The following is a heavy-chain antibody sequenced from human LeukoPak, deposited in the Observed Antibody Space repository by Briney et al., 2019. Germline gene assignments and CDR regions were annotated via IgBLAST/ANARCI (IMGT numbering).Heavy chain of an antibody. J-gene: IGHJ4*02. CDR2: ITAGGGST. CDR3: ARSYGSGSYYWGIDY. D-gene: IGHD3-10*01. V-gene: IGHV3-23*01. Sequence: GGSLRLSCAASGFSISTYAMTWVRQAPGKGLEWVSIITAGGGSTYYADSVKGRFTISRDNAKNSLYLQMNSLRAEDTAVYYCARSYGSGSYYWGIDYWGQGTLVTVSS. CDR1: GFSISTYA.